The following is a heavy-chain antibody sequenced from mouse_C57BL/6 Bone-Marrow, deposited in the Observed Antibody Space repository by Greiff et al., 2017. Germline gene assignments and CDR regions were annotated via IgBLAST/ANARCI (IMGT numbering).Heavy chain of an antibody. Sequence: VQLQQPGAELVRPGSSVKLSCKASGYTFTSYWMDWVKQRPGQGLEWIGNIYPSDSETHYNQKFKDKATLTVDKSSSTAYMQLSSLTSEDSAVYYCAREGYGPPLGFDVWGTGTTVTVSS. CDR2: IYPSDSET. CDR1: GYTFTSYW. V-gene: IGHV1-61*01. J-gene: IGHJ1*03. D-gene: IGHD2-10*02. CDR3: AREGYGPPLGFDV.